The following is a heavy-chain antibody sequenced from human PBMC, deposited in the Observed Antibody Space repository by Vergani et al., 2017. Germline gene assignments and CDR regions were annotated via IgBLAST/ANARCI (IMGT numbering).Heavy chain of an antibody. CDR1: GGSISSGSYY. V-gene: IGHV4-39*01. CDR2: IYYSGST. Sequence: QLQLQESGPGLVKPSETLSLTCTVSGGSISSGSYYWGWIRQPPGKGLEWIGSIYYSGSTYYNPSLKSRVTISVDTSKNQFSLKLSSVTAADTAVYYCATLGIQLWMHFDYWGQGTLVTVSS. J-gene: IGHJ4*02. CDR3: ATLGIQLWMHFDY. D-gene: IGHD5-18*01.